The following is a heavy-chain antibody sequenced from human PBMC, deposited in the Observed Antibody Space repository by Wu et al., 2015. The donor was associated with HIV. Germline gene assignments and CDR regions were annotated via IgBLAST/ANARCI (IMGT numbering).Heavy chain of an antibody. J-gene: IGHJ4*02. D-gene: IGHD3-10*01. CDR3: AREDRITMVRGQYYFDY. CDR1: GGTFSSYA. V-gene: IGHV1-69*13. CDR2: IIPIFGTA. Sequence: QVQLVQSGAEVKKPGSSVKVSCKASGGTFSSYAISWVRQAPGQGLEWMGRIIPIFGTANYAQKFQGRVTITADESTSTAYMELSSLRSEDTAVYYCAREDRITMVRGQYYFDYWGQGTLVTVSS.